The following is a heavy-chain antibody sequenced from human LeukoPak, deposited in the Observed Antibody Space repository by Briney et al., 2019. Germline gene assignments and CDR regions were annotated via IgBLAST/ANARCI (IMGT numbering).Heavy chain of an antibody. D-gene: IGHD6-13*01. CDR3: ARAPAEGHDYYYYYYMDV. V-gene: IGHV1-46*03. CDR2: INPSGGST. Sequence: ASVKVSCKASGYTFTSYYMHWVRQAPGQGLEWMGIINPSGGSTSYAQKFQGRVTMTRDTSTSTVYMELSSLRSEDTAVYYCARAPAEGHDYYYYYYMDVWGKGTTVTVSS. J-gene: IGHJ6*03. CDR1: GYTFTSYY.